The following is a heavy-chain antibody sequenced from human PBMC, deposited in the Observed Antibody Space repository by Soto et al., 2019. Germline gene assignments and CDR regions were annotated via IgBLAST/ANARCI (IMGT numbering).Heavy chain of an antibody. J-gene: IGHJ4*02. CDR2: ISYDGGSK. Sequence: GGSLRLSCAASGFTFSNYGMHWVRQVPGKGLEWVVVISYDGGSKYYADSVKGRFTISRDNSKNTLYLQMNSLRAEDTAVYYCANVHYCSGGSCYYLYYFDYWGQGTLVTVSS. CDR1: GFTFSNYG. V-gene: IGHV3-30*18. CDR3: ANVHYCSGGSCYYLYYFDY. D-gene: IGHD2-15*01.